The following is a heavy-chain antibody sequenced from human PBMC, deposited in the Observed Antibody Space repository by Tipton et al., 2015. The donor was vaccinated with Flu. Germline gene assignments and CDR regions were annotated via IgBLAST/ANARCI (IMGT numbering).Heavy chain of an antibody. J-gene: IGHJ3*01. D-gene: IGHD2-15*01. CDR3: ARASAPVRGCYQGGGFDV. Sequence: TLSLTCTVSGGSISPYYWNWIRQPPGKGLEWIGYYVSDTGTTDYNPSLRSRVAISEDTSTNQFFLKLSSVTAADTAVYYCARASAPVRGCYQGGGFDVWGQGTVVTVSS. CDR1: GGSISPYY. CDR2: VSDTGTT. V-gene: IGHV4-59*01.